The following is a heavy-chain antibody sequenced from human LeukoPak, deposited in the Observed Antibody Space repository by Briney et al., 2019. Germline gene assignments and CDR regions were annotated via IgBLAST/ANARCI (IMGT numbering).Heavy chain of an antibody. Sequence: SQTLSLTCAVSGDSVSSNSATWYWTRQSPSRGLEWLGRTYYRSKWSNDYAVSVKSRITINPDTSNNQFSLELNSVTPDDTPMYYCARDGPAQMVDFDYWGQGTLVTVSS. CDR3: ARDGPAQMVDFDY. V-gene: IGHV6-1*01. CDR2: TYYRSKWSN. CDR1: GDSVSSNSAT. D-gene: IGHD3-10*01. J-gene: IGHJ4*02.